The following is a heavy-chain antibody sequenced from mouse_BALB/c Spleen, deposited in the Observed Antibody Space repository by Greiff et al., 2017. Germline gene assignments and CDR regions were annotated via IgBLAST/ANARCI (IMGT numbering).Heavy chain of an antibody. V-gene: IGHV2-5-1*01. CDR3: AKKDDYDGAWFAY. D-gene: IGHD2-4*01. Sequence: QVQLKESGPSLVQPSQSLSITCTVSGFSFTSYGVHWVRQSPGKGLEWLGVIWSGGSTDYNAAFMSRLSITKDNSKSQVFFKMNSLQADDTAIYYCAKKDDYDGAWFAYWGQGTLVTVSA. J-gene: IGHJ3*01. CDR1: GFSFTSYG. CDR2: IWSGGST.